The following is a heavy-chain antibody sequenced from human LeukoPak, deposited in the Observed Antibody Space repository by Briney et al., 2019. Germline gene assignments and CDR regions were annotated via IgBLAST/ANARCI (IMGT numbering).Heavy chain of an antibody. CDR1: GGSFSGYY. Sequence: SETLSLTCAVYGGSFSGYYWSWIRQPPGKGLEWIGEINHSGSTNYNPSLKSRVTISVDTSKNQFSLKLSSVTAADTAVYYCARGGYSYGFGYWGQGTLVTVSS. D-gene: IGHD5-18*01. CDR2: INHSGST. V-gene: IGHV4-34*01. J-gene: IGHJ4*02. CDR3: ARGGYSYGFGY.